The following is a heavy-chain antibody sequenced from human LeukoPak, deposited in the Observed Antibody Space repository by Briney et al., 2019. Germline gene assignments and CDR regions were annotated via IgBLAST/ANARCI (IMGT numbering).Heavy chain of an antibody. V-gene: IGHV3-15*01. CDR1: GFTFSNAW. CDR2: IKSNTDGGTA. D-gene: IGHD6-19*01. Sequence: KPGGSLRLSCAASGFTFSNAWMNWVRQAPGKGLEWVGRIKSNTDGGTADYPAPVKGRFTISRDDSKNTLYLQMNSLKDEDTGVYYCTTASPRCCSGLGYWGQGTLVTVSS. J-gene: IGHJ4*02. CDR3: TTASPRCCSGLGY.